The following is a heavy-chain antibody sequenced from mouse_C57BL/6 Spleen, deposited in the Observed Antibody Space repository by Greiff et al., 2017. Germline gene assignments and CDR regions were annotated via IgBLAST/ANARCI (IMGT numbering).Heavy chain of an antibody. CDR2: INPNNGGT. CDR3: ARGEPYGNFYYFDY. J-gene: IGHJ2*01. CDR1: GYTFTDYY. D-gene: IGHD2-1*01. V-gene: IGHV1-26*01. Sequence: EVQLQQSGPELVKPGASVKISCKASGYTFTDYYMNWVKQSHGKSLEWIGDINPNNGGTSYNQKFKGKATLTVDKSSSTAYMELRSLTSEDSAVYYCARGEPYGNFYYFDYWGQGTTLTVSS.